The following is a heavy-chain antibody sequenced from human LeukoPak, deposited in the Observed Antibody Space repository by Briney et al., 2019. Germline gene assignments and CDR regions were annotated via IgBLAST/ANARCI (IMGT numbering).Heavy chain of an antibody. V-gene: IGHV3-11*01. D-gene: IGHD3/OR15-3a*01. CDR3: ARRRDFIDY. Sequence: GGSLRLSCAASGFTLSDYYMSWIRQAPGKGLEWVSYSSSSGRTIYYADAVKGRFAISRDNAKNSLYLQMNSLRAEDTAVYYCARRRDFIDYWGQGTLGTVSS. J-gene: IGHJ4*02. CDR2: SSSSGRTI. CDR1: GFTLSDYY.